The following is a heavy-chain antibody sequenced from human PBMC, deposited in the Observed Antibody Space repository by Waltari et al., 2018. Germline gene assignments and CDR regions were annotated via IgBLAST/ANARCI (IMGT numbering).Heavy chain of an antibody. Sequence: EVQLVESGGGLVKPGGSLRLSCAASGFTFSSYSMNWVRQAPGKGLEWVSSISSSSYIYYADSVKGRFTISRDNAKNSLYLQMNSLRAEDTAVYYCARDKEYQLLLFDYWGQGTLVTVSS. CDR1: GFTFSSYS. V-gene: IGHV3-21*01. CDR2: ISSSSYI. CDR3: ARDKEYQLLLFDY. J-gene: IGHJ4*02. D-gene: IGHD2-2*01.